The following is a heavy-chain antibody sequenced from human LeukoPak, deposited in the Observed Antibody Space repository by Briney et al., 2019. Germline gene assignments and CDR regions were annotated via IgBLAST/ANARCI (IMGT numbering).Heavy chain of an antibody. D-gene: IGHD2-2*01. CDR2: IYYSGRT. V-gene: IGHV4-30-4*08. J-gene: IGHJ3*02. Sequence: SQTLSLTCTVSGGSISSGDYYWSWNRQPPGKGREWIGYIYYSGRTYYNPSLKSRVTISVDTSKNQFSLKLSSVTAADTAVYYCARGYCSSTSCYPANDAFDIWGQGTMVTVSS. CDR1: GGSISSGDYY. CDR3: ARGYCSSTSCYPANDAFDI.